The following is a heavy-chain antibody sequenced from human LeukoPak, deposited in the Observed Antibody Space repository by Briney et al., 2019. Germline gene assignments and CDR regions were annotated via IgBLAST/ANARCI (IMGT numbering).Heavy chain of an antibody. CDR3: ARDIPPGGQLWFSDY. V-gene: IGHV3-21*01. Sequence: GGSLRLSCAASGFTFSSYSMNWVRQAPGKGLEWVSSISSSSSYIYYADSVKGRFTISRDNAKNSLYLQMNSLRAEDTAVYYCARDIPPGGQLWFSDYWGQGTLVTVSS. CDR1: GFTFSSYS. CDR2: ISSSSSYI. J-gene: IGHJ4*02. D-gene: IGHD5-18*01.